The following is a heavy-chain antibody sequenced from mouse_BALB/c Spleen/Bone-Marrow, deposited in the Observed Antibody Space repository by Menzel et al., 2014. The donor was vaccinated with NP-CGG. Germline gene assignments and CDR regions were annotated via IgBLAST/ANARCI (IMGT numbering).Heavy chain of an antibody. CDR1: GYTFTNYT. D-gene: IGHD4-1*01. Sequence: QVQLKQSGAELARPGASVKMSCKASGYTFTNYTMQWIRQRPGQGLEWIAYIGPSSDYTNYNENFKDKATMTADKSSSTAYMQLNSLTSEDFAVYCCAREARTGDCFAFWGQGTLVTVSA. V-gene: IGHV1-4*01. J-gene: IGHJ3*01. CDR2: IGPSSDYT. CDR3: AREARTGDCFAF.